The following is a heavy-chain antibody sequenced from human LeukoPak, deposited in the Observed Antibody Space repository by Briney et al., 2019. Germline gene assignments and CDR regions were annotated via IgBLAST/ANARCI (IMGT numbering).Heavy chain of an antibody. CDR3: ARVSGGSYTKFDY. J-gene: IGHJ4*02. V-gene: IGHV4-31*03. CDR2: IYYSGST. Sequence: PSETLSLTCTVSGGSISSGGYYWSWIRQHPGKGLEWIGYIYYSGSTYYNLSLKSRVTISVDTSKNQFSLKLSSVTAADTAVYYCARVSGGSYTKFDYWGQGTLVTVSS. D-gene: IGHD2-15*01. CDR1: GGSISSGGYY.